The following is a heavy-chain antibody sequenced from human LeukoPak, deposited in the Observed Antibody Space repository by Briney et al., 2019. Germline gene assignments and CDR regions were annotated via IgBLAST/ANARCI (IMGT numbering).Heavy chain of an antibody. V-gene: IGHV1-46*01. Sequence: ASVKVSCKASGYIFTSYYIHWVRQAPGQGLEWMGIINPSGGSTGYAQKFQGRVTMTRDTSTSTVYMELNSLRSDDTAVYHCARALPHVRSGYYYYYMDVWGKGTTVTISS. CDR2: INPSGGST. CDR1: GYIFTSYY. J-gene: IGHJ6*03. CDR3: ARALPHVRSGYYYYYMDV. D-gene: IGHD6-25*01.